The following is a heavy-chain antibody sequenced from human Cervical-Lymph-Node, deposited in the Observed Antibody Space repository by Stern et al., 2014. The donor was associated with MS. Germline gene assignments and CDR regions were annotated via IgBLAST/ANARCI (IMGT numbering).Heavy chain of an antibody. D-gene: IGHD1-26*01. CDR1: GFSLSTSGVG. CDR3: AHSGGGSRFFDY. Sequence: QITLKESGPTLVKPTQTLTLTCTFSGFSLSTSGVGVGWMRQPPGKALEWFALIYWDHDKRYSPSLKSRLTITKDTSKNQVVLTMTNMDPVDTATYYCAHSGGGSRFFDYWGQGTLVTVSS. CDR2: IYWDHDK. V-gene: IGHV2-5*02. J-gene: IGHJ4*02.